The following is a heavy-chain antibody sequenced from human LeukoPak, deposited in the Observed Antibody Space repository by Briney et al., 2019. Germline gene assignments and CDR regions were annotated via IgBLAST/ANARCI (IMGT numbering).Heavy chain of an antibody. D-gene: IGHD2-2*01. J-gene: IGHJ4*02. CDR2: INPNSGDT. V-gene: IGHV1-2*05. CDR1: GYTFTGQH. Sequence: ASVKGSCKASGYTFTGQHVHWVRQAPGQGLEWMGRINPNSGDTNYAQKFQGRVAMTRDTSISTAFMELTRLRSDDTRVYYCARDYCSSTSCLFDYWGQGTLVTVAS. CDR3: ARDYCSSTSCLFDY.